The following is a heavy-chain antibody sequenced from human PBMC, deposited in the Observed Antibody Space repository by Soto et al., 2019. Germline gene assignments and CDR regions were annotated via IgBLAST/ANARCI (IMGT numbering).Heavy chain of an antibody. CDR1: GTSISSSDYY. Sequence: SETLSLTCTVSGTSISSSDYYWGWIRQPPGKGLEWIGNIYFSGSTYYNPSLESRVTISIDTSKNQFYLKMNSVTAADTAVYYCARRSGDSSGGRCYNYWGQGTPVTVSS. J-gene: IGHJ4*01. CDR3: ARRSGDSSGGRCYNY. CDR2: IYFSGST. V-gene: IGHV4-39*01. D-gene: IGHD2-15*01.